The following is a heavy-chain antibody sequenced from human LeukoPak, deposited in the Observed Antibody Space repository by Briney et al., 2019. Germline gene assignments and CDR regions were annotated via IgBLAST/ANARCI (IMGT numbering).Heavy chain of an antibody. CDR2: IIPIFGTA. D-gene: IGHD7-27*01. V-gene: IGHV1-69*05. CDR3: AREDPNWGSIQLDY. CDR1: GGTFSSYA. J-gene: IGHJ4*02. Sequence: SVKVSCKASGGTFSSYAISWVRQAPGQGLEWMGRIIPIFGTANYAQKFQGRVTITTDESTSTAYMELSSLRSEDTAMYYCAREDPNWGSIQLDYWGQGTLVTVSS.